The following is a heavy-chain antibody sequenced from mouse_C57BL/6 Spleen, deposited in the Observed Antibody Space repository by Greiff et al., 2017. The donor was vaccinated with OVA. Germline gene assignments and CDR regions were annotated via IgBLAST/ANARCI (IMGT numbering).Heavy chain of an antibody. Sequence: VQLQQSGAELVRPGTSVKMSCKASGYTFTNYWIGWAKQRPGHGLEWIGDIYPGGGYTNYNEKFKGKATLTADKSSSTAYMQLSSLTSEDSAIYYCARRRMYYGSSHWYFDVWGTGTTVTVSS. CDR3: ARRRMYYGSSHWYFDV. J-gene: IGHJ1*03. V-gene: IGHV1-63*01. D-gene: IGHD1-1*01. CDR2: IYPGGGYT. CDR1: GYTFTNYW.